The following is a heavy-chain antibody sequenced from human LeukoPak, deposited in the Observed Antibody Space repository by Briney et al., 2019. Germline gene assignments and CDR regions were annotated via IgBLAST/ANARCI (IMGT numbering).Heavy chain of an antibody. Sequence: GGSLRLSCAASGFTFSSYAMSWVRQAPWKGLERVSAISGSGGNTYYADSVEGRFTISRDNSKNTLYLQMNSLRAEDTAVYYCARGGGSGTYKYCFDYWGQGTLVTVSS. V-gene: IGHV3-23*01. J-gene: IGHJ4*02. D-gene: IGHD3-10*01. CDR2: ISGSGGNT. CDR3: ARGGGSGTYKYCFDY. CDR1: GFTFSSYA.